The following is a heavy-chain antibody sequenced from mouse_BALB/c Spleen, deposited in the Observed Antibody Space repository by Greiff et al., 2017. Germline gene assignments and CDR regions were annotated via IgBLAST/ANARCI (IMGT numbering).Heavy chain of an antibody. Sequence: EVQLHQSGTVLARPGASVKMSCKASGYSFTSYWMHWVKQRPGQGLEWIGAIYPGNSDTSYNQKFKGKAKLTAVTSASTAYMELSSLTNEDSAVYYCTSLYYYGSSYFDYWGQGTTLTVSS. CDR1: GYSFTSYW. J-gene: IGHJ2*01. D-gene: IGHD1-1*01. CDR3: TSLYYYGSSYFDY. CDR2: IYPGNSDT. V-gene: IGHV1-5*01.